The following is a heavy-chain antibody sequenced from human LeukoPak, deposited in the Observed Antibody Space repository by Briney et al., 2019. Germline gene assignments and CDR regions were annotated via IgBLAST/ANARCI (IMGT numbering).Heavy chain of an antibody. Sequence: GGSPRLSCAASGFTFSSYSMDWVRQAPGKGLEWVSSISSSSSYIYYADSVKGRFTISRDNAKNSLYLQMNSLRAEDTAVYYCARGTRIVVVPAAIPHNWFDPWGQGTLVTVSS. J-gene: IGHJ5*02. V-gene: IGHV3-21*01. CDR2: ISSSSSYI. CDR3: ARGTRIVVVPAAIPHNWFDP. CDR1: GFTFSSYS. D-gene: IGHD2-2*02.